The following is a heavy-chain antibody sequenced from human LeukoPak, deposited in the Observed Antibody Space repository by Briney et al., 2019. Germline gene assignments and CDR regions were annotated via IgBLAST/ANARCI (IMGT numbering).Heavy chain of an antibody. Sequence: SETLSLTCAVYGTSFSGYSWSWIRQSPGKGLEWIGEITDSGGTNYNPSFKSRLTISADTSKNQFSLKLASVTAADTAVYYCARIVSYHILYRPYWGQGTLVTVSS. CDR2: ITDSGGT. V-gene: IGHV4-34*01. D-gene: IGHD5/OR15-5a*01. J-gene: IGHJ4*02. CDR1: GTSFSGYS. CDR3: ARIVSYHILYRPY.